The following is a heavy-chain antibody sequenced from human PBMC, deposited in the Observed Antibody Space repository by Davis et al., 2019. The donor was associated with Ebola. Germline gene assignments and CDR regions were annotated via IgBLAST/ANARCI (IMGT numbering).Heavy chain of an antibody. CDR3: AESYGPGGAFDI. CDR2: ISSSGSTI. Sequence: GGSLRLSCAASGFTFSSYEMNWVRQAPGKGLEWVSYISSSGSTIYYADSVKGRFTISRDNAKNSLYLQMNSLRAEDTAVYYCAESYGPGGAFDIWGQGTMVTVSS. CDR1: GFTFSSYE. V-gene: IGHV3-48*03. J-gene: IGHJ3*02. D-gene: IGHD5-18*01.